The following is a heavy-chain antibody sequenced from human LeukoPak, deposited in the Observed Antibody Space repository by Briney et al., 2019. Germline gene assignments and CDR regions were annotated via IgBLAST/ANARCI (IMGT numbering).Heavy chain of an antibody. Sequence: GGSLRLSCAVSGFTFSSYTMNWVRQAPGKGLEWVSTISTSSSYKYYADSVKGRFTISRDNAKNSLYLQLNSLRAGDTAVYYCARDLEDYNNYGEMAIWGQGTLVTVSS. J-gene: IGHJ4*02. V-gene: IGHV3-21*01. CDR3: ARDLEDYNNYGEMAI. CDR1: GFTFSSYT. CDR2: ISTSSSYK. D-gene: IGHD4-11*01.